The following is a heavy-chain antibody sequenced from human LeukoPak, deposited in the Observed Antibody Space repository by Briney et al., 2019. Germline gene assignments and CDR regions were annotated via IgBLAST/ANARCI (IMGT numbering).Heavy chain of an antibody. CDR3: ARGATVTTWNAFDI. J-gene: IGHJ3*02. Sequence: QAGGSLRLSCAASGFTFSSYWMSWVRQAPGKGLEWVANIKQDGSEKYYVDSVKGRFTISRDNAKNSLYLQMSSLRAEDTAVYYCARGATVTTWNAFDIWGQGTMVTVSS. V-gene: IGHV3-7*04. CDR2: IKQDGSEK. D-gene: IGHD4-17*01. CDR1: GFTFSSYW.